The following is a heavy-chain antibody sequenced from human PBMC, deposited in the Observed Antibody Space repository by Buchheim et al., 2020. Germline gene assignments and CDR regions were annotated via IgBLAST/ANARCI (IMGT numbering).Heavy chain of an antibody. CDR1: GFTFSSYA. V-gene: IGHV3-30-3*01. CDR3: ARGGPDYGGNSGGDEYFQH. CDR2: ISYDGSNK. J-gene: IGHJ1*01. Sequence: QVQLVESGGGVVQPGRSLRLSCAASGFTFSSYAMHWVRQAPGKGLEWVAVISYDGSNKYYADSVKGRFTISRDNSKNTLYLQMNSLRAEDTAVYYCARGGPDYGGNSGGDEYFQHWGQGTL. D-gene: IGHD4-23*01.